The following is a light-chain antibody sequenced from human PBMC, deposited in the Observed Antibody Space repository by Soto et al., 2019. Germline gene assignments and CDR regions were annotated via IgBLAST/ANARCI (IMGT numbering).Light chain of an antibody. CDR1: SGSSASNY. Sequence: NFMLTQPHSVSESPGKTVSISCTRSSGSSASNYVQWYQQRPGSAPTTVIYEDNQRPSGVPDRFSGSIDSSSNSASLTISGLNTEDEADYYCQSSDSSNHVGVFGTGTKVTVL. CDR3: QSSDSSNHVGV. V-gene: IGLV6-57*04. CDR2: EDN. J-gene: IGLJ1*01.